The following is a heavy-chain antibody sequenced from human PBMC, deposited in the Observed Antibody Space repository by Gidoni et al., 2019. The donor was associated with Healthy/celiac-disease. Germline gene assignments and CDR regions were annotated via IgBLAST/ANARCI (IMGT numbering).Heavy chain of an antibody. V-gene: IGHV4-39*01. CDR3: ASGNDYGGESDY. Sequence: QLELQESGPGLVKPAETLSLTCTVSGGSISSSSYYWGWIRQPPGKGLEWIGSIYSSGSTYYNPSLKSRVTISVDTSKNQFSLKLSSVTAADTAVYYCASGNDYGGESDYWGQGTLVTVSS. CDR1: GGSISSSSYY. J-gene: IGHJ4*02. CDR2: IYSSGST. D-gene: IGHD4-17*01.